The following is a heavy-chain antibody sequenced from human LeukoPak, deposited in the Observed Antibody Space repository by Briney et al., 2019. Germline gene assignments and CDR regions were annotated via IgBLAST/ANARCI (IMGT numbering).Heavy chain of an antibody. V-gene: IGHV3-7*04. Sequence: PGGSLRLSCAASGFTFSSYGMSWVRQAPGKGLEWVANIKQDGIEKYYVDSVKGRFTISRDNAKNSLDLQMNSLRADDTAVYYCARASNGYNWNMGYWGQGTLVTVSS. D-gene: IGHD5-24*01. CDR2: IKQDGIEK. CDR1: GFTFSSYG. J-gene: IGHJ4*02. CDR3: ARASNGYNWNMGY.